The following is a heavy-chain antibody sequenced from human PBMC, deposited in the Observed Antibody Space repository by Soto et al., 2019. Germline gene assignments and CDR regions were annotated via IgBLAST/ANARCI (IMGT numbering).Heavy chain of an antibody. Sequence: QVQLVQSGAEVKKPGSSVKVSCKASGGTFSTNAISWVRQAPGQGLEWMGGITPLFGTANYAQKFQGRVTITAVESTTTAYMELSSLRSEDTAVDYCAQTLGLAVAGPGRFDLWGRGTLITVSS. V-gene: IGHV1-69*12. CDR2: ITPLFGTA. D-gene: IGHD6-19*01. CDR3: AQTLGLAVAGPGRFDL. CDR1: GGTFSTNA. J-gene: IGHJ2*01.